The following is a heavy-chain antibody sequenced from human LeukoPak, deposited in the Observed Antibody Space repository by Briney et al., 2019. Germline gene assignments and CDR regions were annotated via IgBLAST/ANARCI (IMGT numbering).Heavy chain of an antibody. D-gene: IGHD3-9*01. Sequence: GASVKVSCKASGYTFTSYAMNWVRQAPGQGLEWMGWINTNTGNPTYAQGFTGRFVFSLDTSVSTAYLQISSLKAEDTAVYYCARTYDILTGPVRHYYYYMDVWGKGTTVTVSS. V-gene: IGHV7-4-1*02. CDR3: ARTYDILTGPVRHYYYYMDV. CDR1: GYTFTSYA. J-gene: IGHJ6*03. CDR2: INTNTGNP.